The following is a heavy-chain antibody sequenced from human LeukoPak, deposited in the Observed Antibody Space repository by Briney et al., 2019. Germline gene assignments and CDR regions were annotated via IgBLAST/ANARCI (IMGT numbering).Heavy chain of an antibody. Sequence: GGSLRLSCAASGFTFSSYGMHWVRQAPGKGLEWVAFIRYDGSNKYYADSVKGRFTISRDNSKNTLYLQMNSLRAEDTAVYYCAKDHLSGLLWLGELLSHADYWGQGTLVTVSS. CDR2: IRYDGSNK. CDR3: AKDHLSGLLWLGELLSHADY. V-gene: IGHV3-30*02. D-gene: IGHD3-10*01. CDR1: GFTFSSYG. J-gene: IGHJ4*02.